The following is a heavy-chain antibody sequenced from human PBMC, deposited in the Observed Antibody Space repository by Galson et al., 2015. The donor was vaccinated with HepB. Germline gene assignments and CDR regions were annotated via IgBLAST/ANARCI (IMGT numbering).Heavy chain of an antibody. CDR1: GFTFSSYW. V-gene: IGHV3-74*01. Sequence: SLRLSCAASGFTFSSYWMHWVRQAPGKGLVWVSRINSDGSSTSYADSVKGRFTISRDNAKNTLYLQMNSLRAEDTAVYYCARAQRVSKPLQHWGQGTLVTVSS. D-gene: IGHD5/OR15-5a*01. CDR2: INSDGSST. CDR3: ARAQRVSKPLQH. J-gene: IGHJ1*01.